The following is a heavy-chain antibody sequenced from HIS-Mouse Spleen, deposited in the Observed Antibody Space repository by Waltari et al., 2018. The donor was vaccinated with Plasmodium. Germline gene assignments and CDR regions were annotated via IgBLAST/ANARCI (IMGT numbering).Heavy chain of an antibody. J-gene: IGHJ4*02. CDR3: ARGVGYCSGGSCDHYFDY. V-gene: IGHV4-34*01. Sequence: QVQLQQWGAGLLKPSETLSLTCAVYGGSFSGYYWSWIRQPPGKGLEWIGEINHSGSTNYNPSLKSRVTISVDTSKNQCSLKLSSVTAADTAVYYCARGVGYCSGGSCDHYFDYWGQGTLVTVSS. D-gene: IGHD2-15*01. CDR1: GGSFSGYY. CDR2: INHSGST.